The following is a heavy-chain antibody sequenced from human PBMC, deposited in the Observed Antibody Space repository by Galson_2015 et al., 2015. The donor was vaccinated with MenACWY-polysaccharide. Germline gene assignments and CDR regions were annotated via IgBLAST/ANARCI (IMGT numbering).Heavy chain of an antibody. CDR2: IRCDGSNK. D-gene: IGHD3-10*01. Sequence: SLRLSCATSGFTFSSYGMHWVRQAPGKGLEWVAFIRCDGSNKYYADSVKGRFTISRDNSKNTLYLQMSSLRAEDTAVFYCAKDPYGLGGMDVWGQGTTVTVSS. V-gene: IGHV3-30*02. CDR1: GFTFSSYG. J-gene: IGHJ6*02. CDR3: AKDPYGLGGMDV.